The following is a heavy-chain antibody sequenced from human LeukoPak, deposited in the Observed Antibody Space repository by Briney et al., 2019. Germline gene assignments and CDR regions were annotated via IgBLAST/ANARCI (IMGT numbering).Heavy chain of an antibody. CDR3: ARILRGVIVTSFDY. CDR1: GYSISSGYY. D-gene: IGHD3-10*01. J-gene: IGHJ4*02. CDR2: ISHAGST. Sequence: SETLSLACTVSGYSISSGYYWGWVRQPPGKGLEWIGSISHAGSTDYSPSLKSRVTISLDTSKNQFSLKLRPVTAADTAVYYCARILRGVIVTSFDYWGQGILVTVSS. V-gene: IGHV4-38-2*02.